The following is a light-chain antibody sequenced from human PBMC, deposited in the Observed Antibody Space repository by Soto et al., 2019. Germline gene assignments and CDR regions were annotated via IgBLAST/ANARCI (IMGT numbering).Light chain of an antibody. J-gene: IGLJ2*01. CDR1: SSDVGDYDY. CDR2: EVS. Sequence: QSVLTQPPSASGSPGQSVTISCTGTSSDVGDYDYVSWYQQHPGKAPKLMIYEVSKRPSGVPDRFSGSKSGNTASLTVSGIQTEDEADYYCSSYGGFNNVLFGGGTKLTVL. CDR3: SSYGGFNNVL. V-gene: IGLV2-8*01.